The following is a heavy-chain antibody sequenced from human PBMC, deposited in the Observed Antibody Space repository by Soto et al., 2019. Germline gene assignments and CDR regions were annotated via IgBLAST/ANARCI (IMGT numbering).Heavy chain of an antibody. CDR3: ARGRGGYSSSSPFDY. CDR2: IYYSGST. J-gene: IGHJ4*02. Sequence: PSETLSLTCTVSGGSISSDIYHWTWIRQSPGKGLEWIGYIYYSGSTYYNPSFKSRVTISVDTSKNQFSLKLSSVTAADTAVYYCARGRGGYSSSSPFDYWGQGTLVTVSS. V-gene: IGHV4-30-4*08. CDR1: GGSISSDIYH. D-gene: IGHD6-6*01.